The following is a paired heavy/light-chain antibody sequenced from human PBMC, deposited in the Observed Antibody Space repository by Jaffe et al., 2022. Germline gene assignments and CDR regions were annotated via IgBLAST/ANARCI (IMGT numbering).Light chain of an antibody. CDR1: QGISSA. CDR2: DAS. CDR3: QQFNSYPQDQIT. Sequence: AIQLTQSPSSLSASVGDRVTITCRASQGISSALAWYQQKPGKAPKLLIYDASSLESGVPSRFSGSGSGTDFTLTISSLQPEDFATYYCQQFNSYPQDQITFGQGTRLEIK. V-gene: IGKV1-13*02. J-gene: IGKJ5*01.
Heavy chain of an antibody. CDR2: IYHSGST. V-gene: IGHV4-38-2*01. Sequence: QVQLQESGPGLVKPSETLSLTCAVSGYSISSGYYWGWIRQPPGKGLEWIGSIYHSGSTYYNPSLKSRVTISVDTSKNQFSLKLSSVTAADTAVYYCAGGRGSGSYIYYYYYMDVWGKGTTVTVSS. CDR3: AGGRGSGSYIYYYYYMDV. J-gene: IGHJ6*03. CDR1: GYSISSGYY. D-gene: IGHD3-10*01.